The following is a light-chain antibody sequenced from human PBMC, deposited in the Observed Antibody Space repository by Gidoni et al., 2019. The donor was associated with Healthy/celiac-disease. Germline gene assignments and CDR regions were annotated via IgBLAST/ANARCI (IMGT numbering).Light chain of an antibody. V-gene: IGLV2-14*03. J-gene: IGLJ2*01. CDR3: SSYTSSSNVV. CDR1: SSDVGGYNY. Sequence: QSALTQPASVSASPGPSITISCTGTSSDVGGYNYVSWYQQHPGKAPKLMIYDVSNRPSGVSNRFSGSKSGNTASLTISGLQAEDEADYYCSSYTSSSNVVFGGGTKLTVL. CDR2: DVS.